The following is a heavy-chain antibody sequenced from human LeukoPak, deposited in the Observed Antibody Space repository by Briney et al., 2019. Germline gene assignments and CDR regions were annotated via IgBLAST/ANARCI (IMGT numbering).Heavy chain of an antibody. D-gene: IGHD3-16*01. J-gene: IGHJ4*02. CDR2: ISSSDTYI. CDR1: GFTFSSYS. Sequence: GGSLRLSCAASGFTFSSYSMNWVRQAPGKGLEWVSSISSSDTYIYHADSVKGRFTISRDNSKNTLYLQMNSLRAEDTAVYYCVGYDYVWGSYPYYFDYWGQGTLVTVSS. CDR3: VGYDYVWGSYPYYFDY. V-gene: IGHV3-21*04.